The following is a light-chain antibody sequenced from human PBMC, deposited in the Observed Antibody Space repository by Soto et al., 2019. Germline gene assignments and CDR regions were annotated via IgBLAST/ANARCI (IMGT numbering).Light chain of an antibody. CDR3: SSYTSISSLGI. CDR2: EVS. Sequence: QSALTQPASVSGALGQSITISCTGTGSDVGSYKYVSWYQQHPGKAPKLIIFEVSTRPSGVSDRFSGSKSGNTASLTISGLQAEDEADYFCSSYTSISSLGIFGTGTKLTVL. CDR1: GSDVGSYKY. V-gene: IGLV2-14*01. J-gene: IGLJ1*01.